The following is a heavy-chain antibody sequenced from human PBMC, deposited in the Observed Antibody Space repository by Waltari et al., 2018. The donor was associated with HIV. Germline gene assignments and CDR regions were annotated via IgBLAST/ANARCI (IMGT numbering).Heavy chain of an antibody. CDR3: ARGWHYYDTSGYYSYFDY. V-gene: IGHV1-18*01. CDR2: ISAHTGNT. J-gene: IGHJ4*02. Sequence: VQLVQSGAEVKKPGASVKVSCKASGYTFTSYGIGWVRQAPGQGLEWMGWISAHTGNTKYEQKFQGGVTLTTDTSTSTAYMELRSLRSDDTAVYYCARGWHYYDTSGYYSYFDYWGQGTLVTVSS. D-gene: IGHD3-22*01. CDR1: GYTFTSYG.